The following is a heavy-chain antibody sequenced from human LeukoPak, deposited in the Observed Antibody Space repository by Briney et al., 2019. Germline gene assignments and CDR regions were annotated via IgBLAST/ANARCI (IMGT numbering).Heavy chain of an antibody. J-gene: IGHJ4*02. CDR3: ARAPTEGNYYFDY. Sequence: ASVKVSCKASGYTFTSYYMHWVRQAPGQGLGWMGIINPSGGSTSYAQKFQGRVTMTRDMSTSTVYMELSSLRSEDTAGYYCARAPTEGNYYFDYWGQGTLVTVSS. V-gene: IGHV1-46*01. CDR2: INPSGGST. CDR1: GYTFTSYY.